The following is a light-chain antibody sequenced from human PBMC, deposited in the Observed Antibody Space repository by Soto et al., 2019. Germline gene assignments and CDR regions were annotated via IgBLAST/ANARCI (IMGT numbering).Light chain of an antibody. J-gene: IGKJ3*01. CDR3: LQKYFYPFT. CDR1: QGIRND. Sequence: AIQMTQSPSSLSASVGGRVTITCRASQGIRNDLDWFQQKPGKAPKLLIYAASNLQSGVPARFSGSGSGTDFTLTISSLQPEDCSTYYCLQKYFYPFTFGPGTKVDIK. CDR2: AAS. V-gene: IGKV1-6*01.